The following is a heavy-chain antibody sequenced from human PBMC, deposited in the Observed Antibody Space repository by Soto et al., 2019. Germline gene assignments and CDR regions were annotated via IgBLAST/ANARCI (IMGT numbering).Heavy chain of an antibody. Sequence: QVQLVQSGAEVKKPGASVKVSCKASGSTFTNNGINWVRQAPGQGLEWLGWVSAYNGERRYAQRVQARVIMTTDTSTTTAYMELRSLRSDDTAVYYCSRGTSIPAAGDYWGQGTLVTVSS. D-gene: IGHD6-6*01. CDR1: GSTFTNNG. J-gene: IGHJ4*01. V-gene: IGHV1-18*01. CDR3: SRGTSIPAAGDY. CDR2: VSAYNGER.